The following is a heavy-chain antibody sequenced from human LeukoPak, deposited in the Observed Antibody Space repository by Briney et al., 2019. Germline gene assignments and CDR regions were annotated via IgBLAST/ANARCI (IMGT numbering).Heavy chain of an antibody. D-gene: IGHD3-9*01. CDR2: IYTGTT. CDR1: GGSISTFF. J-gene: IGHJ4*02. CDR3: ARGTEMTSFTGYYSFDY. Sequence: SETLSLTCTVSGGSISTFFWTWLRQSAGKGLEWLGRIYTGTTYYNPSLESRATISVDTSNNRFSLKLTSLAAADAAVYYCARGTEMTSFTGYYSFDYWGRGSLVTVSS. V-gene: IGHV4-4*07.